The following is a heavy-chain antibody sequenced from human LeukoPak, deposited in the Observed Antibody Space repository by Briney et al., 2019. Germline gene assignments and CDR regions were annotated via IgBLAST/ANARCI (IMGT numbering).Heavy chain of an antibody. CDR3: ASGYGDYPTIR. CDR2: INHSGST. Sequence: PSETLSLTCAVYGGSFSGYYWSWIRQPPGKGLEWIGEINHSGSTNYNPSLKSRVTISVDTSKNQFSLKLSSVTAADTAVYYCASGYGDYPTIRWGQGTLVTVSS. J-gene: IGHJ4*02. V-gene: IGHV4-34*01. CDR1: GGSFSGYY. D-gene: IGHD4-17*01.